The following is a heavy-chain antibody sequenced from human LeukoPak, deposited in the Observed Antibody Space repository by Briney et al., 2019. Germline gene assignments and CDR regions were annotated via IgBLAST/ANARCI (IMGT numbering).Heavy chain of an antibody. D-gene: IGHD3-16*01. CDR2: INPNSGGT. CDR1: GYTFTGYY. CDR3: ARTYYDYVWGSYGFDY. V-gene: IGHV1-2*02. J-gene: IGHJ4*02. Sequence: ASVKVSCKASGYTFTGYYMHWVRQAPGQGPEWMGWINPNSGGTNYAQKFQGRVTMTRDTSISTAYMELSRLRSDDTAVYYCARTYYDYVWGSYGFDYWGQGTLVTVSS.